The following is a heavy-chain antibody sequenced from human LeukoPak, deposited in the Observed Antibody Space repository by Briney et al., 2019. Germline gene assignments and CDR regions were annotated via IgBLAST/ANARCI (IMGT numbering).Heavy chain of an antibody. CDR3: AKSLGGTYYGFWSYTS. D-gene: IGHD3-3*01. CDR1: GFTFSTYA. V-gene: IGHV3-23*01. Sequence: QPGGSLRLSCAASGFTFSTYAMSWVRQAPGKGLEWVSVISASGGPTYYADSVKGRFTISRDNSKNTLYLQMNSLRAEDTAVYYCAKSLGGTYYGFWSYTSWGQGTLVTVSS. J-gene: IGHJ4*02. CDR2: ISASGGPT.